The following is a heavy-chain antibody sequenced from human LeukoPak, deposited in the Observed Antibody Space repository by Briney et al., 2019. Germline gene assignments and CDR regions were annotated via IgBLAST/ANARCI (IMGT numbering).Heavy chain of an antibody. D-gene: IGHD1-7*01. CDR1: GYTFTSYG. CDR2: ISAYNGNT. Sequence: ASVKVSCKASGYTFTSYGISWVRQAPGQGLEWMGWISAYNGNTNYAQKLQGRVTMTTDTSTSTAYMELRSLRSDDTAVYYCARDHKLLITGTPAYWGQGTLVTVSS. J-gene: IGHJ4*02. CDR3: ARDHKLLITGTPAY. V-gene: IGHV1-18*01.